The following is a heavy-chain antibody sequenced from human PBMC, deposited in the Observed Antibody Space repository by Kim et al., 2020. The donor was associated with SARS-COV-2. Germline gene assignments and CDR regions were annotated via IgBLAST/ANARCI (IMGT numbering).Heavy chain of an antibody. Sequence: GGSLRLSCAASGFTFSSYAMHWVRQAPGKGLEWVAVISYDGSNKYYADSVKGRFTISRDNSKNTLYLQMNSLRAEDTAVYYCARDSFGYSSSWYLRDYWG. CDR1: GFTFSSYA. CDR2: ISYDGSNK. D-gene: IGHD6-13*01. J-gene: IGHJ4*01. CDR3: ARDSFGYSSSWYLRDY. V-gene: IGHV3-30*04.